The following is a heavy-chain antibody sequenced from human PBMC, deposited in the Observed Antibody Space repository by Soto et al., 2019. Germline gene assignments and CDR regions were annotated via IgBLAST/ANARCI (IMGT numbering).Heavy chain of an antibody. D-gene: IGHD3-22*01. CDR3: ARSGGDYYDSSGTDAFDI. J-gene: IGHJ3*02. CDR2: ISSSSSYT. V-gene: IGHV3-11*06. Sequence: GGSLRLSCAASGFTFSDYYMSWIRQAPGKGLEWVSYISSSSSYTNYADSVKGRFTISRDNAKNSLYLQMNSLRAEDTAVYYCARSGGDYYDSSGTDAFDIWGQGTMVTVSS. CDR1: GFTFSDYY.